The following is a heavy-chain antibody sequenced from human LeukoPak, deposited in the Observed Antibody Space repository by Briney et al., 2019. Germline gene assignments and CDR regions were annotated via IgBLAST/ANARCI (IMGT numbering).Heavy chain of an antibody. CDR2: IKHSGGT. CDR1: GGSFSGYS. D-gene: IGHD3-9*01. V-gene: IGHV4-34*01. CDR3: ARGELRYFDWLP. Sequence: SETLPLTCTIYGGSFSGYSWTWIRQPPGEGLEWIGEIKHSGGTNYNPSLKSRVTISVDTSKNQFSLKLSSVTAADTAVYYCARGELRYFDWLPWGQGTLVTVSS. J-gene: IGHJ4*02.